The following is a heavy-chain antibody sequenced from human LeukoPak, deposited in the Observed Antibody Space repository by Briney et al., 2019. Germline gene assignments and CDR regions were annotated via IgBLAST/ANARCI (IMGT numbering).Heavy chain of an antibody. D-gene: IGHD3-16*01. Sequence: GASVKVSCKASGGTFSSYAISWVRQAPGQGLEWMGGSIPIFCTANYAQKFQGRVTITTDDSKSTAYMELSSLRSEDTAVYYCARGGGYDQGYQNYIDYWGQGTLVTVSS. CDR1: GGTFSSYA. CDR3: ARGGGYDQGYQNYIDY. CDR2: SIPIFCTA. V-gene: IGHV1-69*05. J-gene: IGHJ4*02.